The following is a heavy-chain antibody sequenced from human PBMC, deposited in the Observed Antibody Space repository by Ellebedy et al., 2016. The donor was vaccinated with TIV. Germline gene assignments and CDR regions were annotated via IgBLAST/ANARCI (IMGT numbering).Heavy chain of an antibody. CDR3: ARDAGQWLVHYSSGMDV. Sequence: GGSLRLSXAASGFTFSNYAMSWVRQAPGKGLKWVSAISGGGGSTFYADSVKGRFTISRDNSKNTLYLQMNSLRADDTAVYYCARDAGQWLVHYSSGMDVWGQGTTVTVSS. J-gene: IGHJ6*02. CDR1: GFTFSNYA. D-gene: IGHD6-19*01. V-gene: IGHV3-23*01. CDR2: ISGGGGST.